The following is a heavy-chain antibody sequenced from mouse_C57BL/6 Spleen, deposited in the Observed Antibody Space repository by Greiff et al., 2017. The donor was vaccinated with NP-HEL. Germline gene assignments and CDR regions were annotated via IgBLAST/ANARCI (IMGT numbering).Heavy chain of an antibody. Sequence: QVQLQQPGAELVRPGTSVKLSCKASGYTFTSYWMHWVKQRPGQGLEWIGVIDPSDSYTNYNQKFKGKATLTVDTSSSTAYMQLSSLTSEDSAVYYCARWRSYYYGSSHWYFDVWGTGTTVTVSS. J-gene: IGHJ1*03. V-gene: IGHV1-59*01. CDR1: GYTFTSYW. D-gene: IGHD1-1*01. CDR3: ARWRSYYYGSSHWYFDV. CDR2: IDPSDSYT.